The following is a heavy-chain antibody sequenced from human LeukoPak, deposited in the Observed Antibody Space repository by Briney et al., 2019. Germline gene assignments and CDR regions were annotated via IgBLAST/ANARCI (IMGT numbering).Heavy chain of an antibody. CDR3: ARGVLGPYYFDL. CDR1: GGTFRGYY. V-gene: IGHV4-34*01. Sequence: AETLSLTCAVYGGTFRGYYWSWIRQPPGKGLEWVGEIHYTGATNYKPSLKSRVTISGDPSKNQVSLRVSSVTAADTAVYYCARGVLGPYYFDLWGRGTLVTVSS. D-gene: IGHD7-27*01. CDR2: IHYTGAT. J-gene: IGHJ2*01.